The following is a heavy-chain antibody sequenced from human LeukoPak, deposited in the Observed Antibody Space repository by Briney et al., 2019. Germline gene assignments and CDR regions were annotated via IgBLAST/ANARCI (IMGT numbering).Heavy chain of an antibody. CDR3: TRLAGGDAFDI. J-gene: IGHJ3*02. CDR1: GFTFSGSA. Sequence: PGGSLTLSCAASGFTFSGSAMHWVRQASGKGLEWVGRIRSKANGYTTAYGASVKGRFTISRDDSQRATYVQMNSLKIEDTAVYYCTRLAGGDAFDIWGPGTMVTVSS. D-gene: IGHD2-15*01. CDR2: IRSKANGYTT. V-gene: IGHV3-73*01.